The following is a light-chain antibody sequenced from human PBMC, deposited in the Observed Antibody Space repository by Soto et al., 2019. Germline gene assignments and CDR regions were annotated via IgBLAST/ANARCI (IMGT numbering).Light chain of an antibody. J-gene: IGKJ1*01. CDR2: DAS. CDR1: QSVSSN. V-gene: IGKV3-15*01. CDR3: HQRQSWPRT. Sequence: EIVMTQSPAILSVSPGERATLSCRASQSVSSNLGWYQQKPGQAPRLLIYDASTRATGVPARFSASGSGTDFTLTISDVQPEDFALYYCHQRQSWPRTFGQGTKVDIK.